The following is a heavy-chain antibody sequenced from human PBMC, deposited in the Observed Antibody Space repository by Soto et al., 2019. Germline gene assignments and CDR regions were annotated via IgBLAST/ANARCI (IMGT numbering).Heavy chain of an antibody. D-gene: IGHD2-21*01. V-gene: IGHV3-23*01. CDR3: AKTGVLWSPFDP. Sequence: GGSLRLSCAASGFDFYKYAMSWVRQAPGKGLEWVSSISIAGGTTYYADSVKGRFTVSRDNSKNSLYLQMNSLRAEDTAIYYCAKTGVLWSPFDPWGQGTLVTVSS. CDR1: GFDFYKYA. J-gene: IGHJ5*02. CDR2: ISIAGGTT.